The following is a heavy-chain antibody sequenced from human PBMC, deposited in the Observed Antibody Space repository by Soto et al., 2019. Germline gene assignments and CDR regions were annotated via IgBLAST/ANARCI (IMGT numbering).Heavy chain of an antibody. J-gene: IGHJ6*02. D-gene: IGHD2-2*01. CDR3: ARDTHAEGVDV. CDR2: IYYRGTA. Sequence: SETLSLTCTVSGGSISGGGYYWSWIRQHPGKGLEWIGYIYYRGTAYYNPSLRSRVAISVDTSKNQFSLKLTSVIAADTAVYYCARDTHAEGVDVWGQGTTVTVSS. CDR1: GGSISGGGYY. V-gene: IGHV4-31*03.